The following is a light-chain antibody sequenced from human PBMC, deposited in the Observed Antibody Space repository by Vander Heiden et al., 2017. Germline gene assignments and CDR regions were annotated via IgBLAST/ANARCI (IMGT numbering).Light chain of an antibody. Sequence: QSALTQPAPVSGSPGQSITLSCTGTSSDFGGYNYVSWYQQHPGKAPKLMIYDVSNRPSGVSNRFSGSKSGNTASLTISGLQAEDEADYYCSSYTSSSTLDVVFGGGTKLTVL. V-gene: IGLV2-14*03. J-gene: IGLJ2*01. CDR1: SSDFGGYNY. CDR3: SSYTSSSTLDVV. CDR2: DVS.